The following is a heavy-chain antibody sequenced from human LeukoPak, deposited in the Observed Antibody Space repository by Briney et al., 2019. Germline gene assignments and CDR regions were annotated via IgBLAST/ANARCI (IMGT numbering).Heavy chain of an antibody. J-gene: IGHJ3*02. CDR2: IKSNIDGGAT. CDR3: TTGGNVLVAGTRAFDI. CDR1: GFTFSNDW. V-gene: IGHV3-15*07. D-gene: IGHD6-19*01. Sequence: GGSLRLSCAASGFTFSNDWMNWVRQAPGKGLEWVGRIKSNIDGGATDYAAPVKGRFTISRDDSKNTLYLQMNSLKTEDTAVYYCTTGGNVLVAGTRAFDIWGQGTMVTVSS.